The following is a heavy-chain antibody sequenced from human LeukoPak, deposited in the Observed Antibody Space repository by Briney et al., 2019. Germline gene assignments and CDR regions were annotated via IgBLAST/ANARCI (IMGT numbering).Heavy chain of an antibody. V-gene: IGHV1-18*01. CDR2: ISAYNGNT. D-gene: IGHD6-19*01. CDR1: GYTFTSYG. Sequence: ASVKVSCKASGYTFTSYGISWVGQAPGQGLEWMGWISAYNGNTNYAQKLQGRVTMTTDTSTSTAYMELRSLRSDDTAVYYCARGNSGWYSYYFDYWGQGTLVTVSS. J-gene: IGHJ4*02. CDR3: ARGNSGWYSYYFDY.